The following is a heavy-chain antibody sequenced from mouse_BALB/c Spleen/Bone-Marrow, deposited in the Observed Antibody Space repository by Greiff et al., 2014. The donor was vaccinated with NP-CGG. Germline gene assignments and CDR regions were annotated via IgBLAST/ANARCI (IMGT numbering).Heavy chain of an antibody. CDR3: ASHLYYGQGDAMDY. CDR2: ISSGGSYT. J-gene: IGHJ4*01. Sequence: VQLQQSGGDLVKPGGSLKLSCAASGFTFSSYGMSWVRQTPEKRLEWVATISSGGSYTYYTDSVKGRFTISRDNAKNTLYLQMSRMKTEDTDMYYSASHLYYGQGDAMDYWGQGTSVTVSS. D-gene: IGHD1-1*02. CDR1: GFTFSSYG. V-gene: IGHV5-6*01.